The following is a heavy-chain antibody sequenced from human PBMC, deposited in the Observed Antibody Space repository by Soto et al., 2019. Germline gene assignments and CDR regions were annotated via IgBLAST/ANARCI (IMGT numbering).Heavy chain of an antibody. CDR2: IKQDGSEK. Sequence: GGSLRLSCAASGFTFSSYWMSWVRQAPGKGLEWVANIKQDGSEKYYVDSVKGRFTISRDNAKNSLYLQRNSLRAEDTAVYYCARDLLRGYYGSGSFNNWFDPWGQGTLVTVSS. V-gene: IGHV3-7*01. CDR1: GFTFSSYW. D-gene: IGHD3-10*01. CDR3: ARDLLRGYYGSGSFNNWFDP. J-gene: IGHJ5*02.